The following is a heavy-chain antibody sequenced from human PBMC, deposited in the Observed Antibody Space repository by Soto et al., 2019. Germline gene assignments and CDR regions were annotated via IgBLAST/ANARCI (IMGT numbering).Heavy chain of an antibody. J-gene: IGHJ4*02. CDR1: GFSLSTSGVG. V-gene: IGHV2-5*02. CDR3: VRRRATTMALDY. CDR2: IYWDDDK. Sequence: QITLKESGPTLVKPTQTLTLTCTFSGFSLSTSGVGVGWIRQPPGKALEWLALIYWDDDKRYSPSLKNRLTITKDTSKSQVVLTSTNMDPVDTATYYCVRRRATTMALDYWGQGTLVTVSS. D-gene: IGHD5-18*01.